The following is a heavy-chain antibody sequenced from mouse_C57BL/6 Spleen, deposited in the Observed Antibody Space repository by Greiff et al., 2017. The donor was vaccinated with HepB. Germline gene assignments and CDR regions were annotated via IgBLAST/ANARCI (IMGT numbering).Heavy chain of an antibody. Sequence: EVKLQESGGGLVKPGGSLKLSCAASGFTFSSYAMSWVRQTPEKRLEWVATISDGGSYTYYPDNVKGRFTISRDNAKHNLYLQMSHLKSEDTAMYYCARDRPSTMVTTRDWFAYWGQGPLVTVSA. V-gene: IGHV5-4*01. CDR3: ARDRPSTMVTTRDWFAY. CDR2: ISDGGSYT. D-gene: IGHD2-2*01. CDR1: GFTFSSYA. J-gene: IGHJ3*01.